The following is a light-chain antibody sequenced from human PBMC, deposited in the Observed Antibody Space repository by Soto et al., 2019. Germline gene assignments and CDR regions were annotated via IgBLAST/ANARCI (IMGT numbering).Light chain of an antibody. J-gene: IGLJ3*02. CDR1: SSDVGDYEH. Sequence: QSALTQPPSVSRSPGQSVTISCTVTSSDVGDYEHVSWYQQAPGTAPKLIIFDVTNRPSGVPDRFSGSKSGNTPSLTIFGLQAEDEADYYCSLYTSSSTWVFGGGTKLTVL. V-gene: IGLV2-18*01. CDR2: DVT. CDR3: SLYTSSSTWV.